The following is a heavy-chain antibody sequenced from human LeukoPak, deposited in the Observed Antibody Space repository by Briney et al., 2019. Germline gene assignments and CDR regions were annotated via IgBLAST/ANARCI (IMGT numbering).Heavy chain of an antibody. J-gene: IGHJ4*02. CDR3: AKPYSGSYYFDY. CDR1: GFTVSSNY. D-gene: IGHD1-26*01. CDR2: IYSGGST. V-gene: IGHV3-53*01. Sequence: GGSLRLSCAASGFTVSSNYMSWVRQAPGKGLEWVSVIYSGGSTYYADSVKGRFAISRDNSKNTLYLQMNSLRAEDTAVYYCAKPYSGSYYFDYWGQGTLVTVSS.